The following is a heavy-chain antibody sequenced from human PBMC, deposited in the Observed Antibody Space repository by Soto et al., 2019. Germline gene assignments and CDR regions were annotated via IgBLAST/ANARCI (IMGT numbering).Heavy chain of an antibody. V-gene: IGHV4-4*02. D-gene: IGHD6-6*01. CDR3: ASHEYSSSTDASFLVTGYFAL. Sequence: QMQMQESGPGLVQPSGTLSLTCGVSGGSISSSKWWTWVRQPPGKGPEWLGEIYHSGSTNSNPSLTSRVTISLDQSNSPFSLTPTSVTAAETAVYYCASHEYSSSTDASFLVTGYFALWGRGILVTVSS. CDR1: GGSISSSKW. CDR2: IYHSGST. J-gene: IGHJ2*01.